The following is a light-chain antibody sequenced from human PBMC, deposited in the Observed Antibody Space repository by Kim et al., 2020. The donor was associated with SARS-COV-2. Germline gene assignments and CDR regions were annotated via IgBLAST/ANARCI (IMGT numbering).Light chain of an antibody. Sequence: DIQMTQSPSSLAASVGDRVTIACRASQNINTYLNWYQQKPGEAPKLLIYAASTLQSGVPSRFSGSGSGTDFTLTISSLQPEDFAIYYCQQSHTAPLLTFGGGTKADIK. CDR2: AAS. V-gene: IGKV1-39*01. CDR1: QNINTY. J-gene: IGKJ4*01. CDR3: QQSHTAPLLT.